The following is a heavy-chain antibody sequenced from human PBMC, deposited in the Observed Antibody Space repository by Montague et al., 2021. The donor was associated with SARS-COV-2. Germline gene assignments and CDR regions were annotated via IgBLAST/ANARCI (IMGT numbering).Heavy chain of an antibody. CDR3: ARAAGYNWNYGYNWFDP. V-gene: IGHV4-59*01. J-gene: IGHJ5*02. Sequence: SETRSLTCIVSGGSISSYYWSWIRQPPGKGLEWIGYIYYSGSTNYNPSLKSRVTISVDTSKNQFSLKLSSVTAADTAVYYCARAAGYNWNYGYNWFDPWGQGTLVTVSS. CDR2: IYYSGST. D-gene: IGHD1-7*01. CDR1: GGSISSYY.